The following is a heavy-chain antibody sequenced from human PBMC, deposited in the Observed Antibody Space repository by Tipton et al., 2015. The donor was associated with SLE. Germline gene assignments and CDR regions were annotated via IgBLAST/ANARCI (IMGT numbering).Heavy chain of an antibody. CDR1: GFTFSSYS. CDR2: ISRSSDYI. D-gene: IGHD5-24*01. V-gene: IGHV3-21*01. Sequence: SLRLSCVASGFTFSSYSMNWVRQAPGKGLEWVSSISRSSDYIYYADSLKGRFTISRDNAKNSLDLQMNSLRAEDTAVYYCARAGDGYNYYYYGMDVWGQGTTVTVSS. J-gene: IGHJ6*02. CDR3: ARAGDGYNYYYYGMDV.